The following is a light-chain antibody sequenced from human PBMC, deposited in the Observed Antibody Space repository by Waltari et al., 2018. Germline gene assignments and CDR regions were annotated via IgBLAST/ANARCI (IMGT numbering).Light chain of an antibody. CDR2: EGS. V-gene: IGLV2-8*01. J-gene: IGLJ2*01. Sequence: QSALTQPPSASGSPGQSVTISCTGTSSDVGGYNYVSWYQQHPGKAPKLMIDEGSKRPSGVPDRFSGSKAGNTASLTVAGLQAEDEADYYCSSYAGSNNVVFGGGTKLTVL. CDR1: SSDVGGYNY. CDR3: SSYAGSNNVV.